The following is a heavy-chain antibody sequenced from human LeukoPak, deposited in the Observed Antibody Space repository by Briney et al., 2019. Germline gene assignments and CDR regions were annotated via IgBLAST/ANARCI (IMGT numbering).Heavy chain of an antibody. J-gene: IGHJ6*03. CDR2: IIPIFGTA. V-gene: IGHV1-69*05. Sequence: ASVKVSCKASGGTFSSYAISWVRQAPGQGLEWMGRIIPIFGTANYAQKFQGRVTITTDESTSTAYMELSSLRSEDTAVYYRARERDSGSYWDYYYYMDVWGKGTTVTVSS. CDR1: GGTFSSYA. D-gene: IGHD1-26*01. CDR3: ARERDSGSYWDYYYYMDV.